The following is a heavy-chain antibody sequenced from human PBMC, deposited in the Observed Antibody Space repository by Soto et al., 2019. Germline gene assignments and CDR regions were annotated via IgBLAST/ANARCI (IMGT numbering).Heavy chain of an antibody. CDR3: ARDLKEYCSDGKCNWFDP. J-gene: IGHJ5*02. D-gene: IGHD2-15*01. CDR2: INHSGST. Sequence: SETLSLTCAVYGGSFSGYYWSWIRQPPGKGLEWIGEINHSGSTNYNPSLKSRVTISVDTSKNQFSLKLSSVTAADAAVYYCARDLKEYCSDGKCNWFDPWGQGTLVTVSS. CDR1: GGSFSGYY. V-gene: IGHV4-34*01.